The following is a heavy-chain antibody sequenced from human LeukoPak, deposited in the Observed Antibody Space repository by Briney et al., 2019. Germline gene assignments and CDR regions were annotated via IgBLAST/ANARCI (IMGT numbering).Heavy chain of an antibody. V-gene: IGHV4-34*01. CDR1: GGSFSGYY. CDR3: ARAGLRLGELSFVVDY. CDR2: INHSGST. J-gene: IGHJ4*02. Sequence: SETLSLTCAVSGGSFSGYYWSWIRQPPGKGLEWIGEINHSGSTNYNPSLKGRVTISVDTSKNQFSLKLSCVTAADTAVYYCARAGLRLGELSFVVDYWGQGTLVTVSS. D-gene: IGHD3-16*02.